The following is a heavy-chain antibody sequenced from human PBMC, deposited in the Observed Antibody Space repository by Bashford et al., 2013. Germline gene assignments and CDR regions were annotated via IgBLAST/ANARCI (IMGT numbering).Heavy chain of an antibody. CDR2: IDPSDPSGGTT. J-gene: IGHJ3*02. Sequence: ASVKVSCNASGHTFTDYYMHWVRQAPGQGLEWMGSIDPSDPSGGTTTLAQKFQGRVTMTSDTSTSTVYMDLSSLGSEDTAVYYCARGTSMTTVTNDAFDIWGQGTTVTVSS. CDR1: GHTFTDYY. D-gene: IGHD4-17*01. CDR3: ARGTSMTTVTNDAFDI. V-gene: IGHV1-46*01.